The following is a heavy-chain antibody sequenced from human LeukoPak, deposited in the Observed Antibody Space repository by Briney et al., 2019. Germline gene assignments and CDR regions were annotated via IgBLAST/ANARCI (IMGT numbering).Heavy chain of an antibody. CDR3: ARELITMIVDARSFAL. Sequence: GGCLRLSCAASGFTFSSDGMSWGRQAPGKGGEWGSAISGSGGSTYYADSVKGRFTISRDNSKNTLYLQMNSLRAEDTAVYYCARELITMIVDARSFALWGRGTLVTVSS. D-gene: IGHD3-22*01. J-gene: IGHJ2*01. V-gene: IGHV3-23*01. CDR1: GFTFSSDG. CDR2: ISGSGGST.